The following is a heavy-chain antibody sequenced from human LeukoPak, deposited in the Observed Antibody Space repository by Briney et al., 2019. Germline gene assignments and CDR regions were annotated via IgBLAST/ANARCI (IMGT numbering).Heavy chain of an antibody. Sequence: SETLSLTCTVSGGSITSHSWSWIRQPPGKALEWICYIFYSGHTNYNPSLRSRITISVDTSKTQFSLRLTSVTAADTAVYYCARDTDRRSSPGSWFDPWGQGTLVTVSS. CDR2: IFYSGHT. J-gene: IGHJ5*02. V-gene: IGHV4-59*11. D-gene: IGHD2-15*01. CDR3: ARDTDRRSSPGSWFDP. CDR1: GGSITSHS.